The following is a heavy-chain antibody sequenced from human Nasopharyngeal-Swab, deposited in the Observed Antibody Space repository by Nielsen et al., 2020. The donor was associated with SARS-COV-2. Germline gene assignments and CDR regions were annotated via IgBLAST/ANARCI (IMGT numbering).Heavy chain of an antibody. D-gene: IGHD1-26*01. Sequence: VRQAPGKGLEWVANIKKDGSEKYYVDSVKGRFTISRDNTKNSAYLQMNSLRAEDTAVYYCVRMGDYTWNGFDIWGQGTMVTVSS. CDR2: IKKDGSEK. V-gene: IGHV3-7*01. J-gene: IGHJ3*02. CDR3: VRMGDYTWNGFDI.